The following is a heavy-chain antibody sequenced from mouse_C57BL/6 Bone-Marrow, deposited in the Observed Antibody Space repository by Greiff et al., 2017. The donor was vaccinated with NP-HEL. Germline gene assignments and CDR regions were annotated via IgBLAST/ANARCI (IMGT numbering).Heavy chain of an antibody. D-gene: IGHD3-2*02. CDR3: ARSAAQATAWFAY. Sequence: VQLQQPGAELVRPGTSVKLSCKASGYTFTSYWMHWVKQRPGQGLEWIGVIDPSDSYTNYNQKFKGKATLTVDTSSSTAYMQLSSLTSEDSAVYYCARSAAQATAWFAYWGQGTLVTVSA. CDR1: GYTFTSYW. CDR2: IDPSDSYT. V-gene: IGHV1-59*01. J-gene: IGHJ3*01.